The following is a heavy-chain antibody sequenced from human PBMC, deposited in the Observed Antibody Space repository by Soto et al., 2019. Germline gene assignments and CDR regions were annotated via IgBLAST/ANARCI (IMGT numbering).Heavy chain of an antibody. CDR3: ARVPGRYFDY. V-gene: IGHV4-31*03. J-gene: IGHJ4*02. CDR1: GGSISSGGYY. CDR2: IYNNGKT. Sequence: SETLSLTCTVSGGSISSGGYYWSWIRQHRGKGLEWIGYIYNNGKTYYNPSLKTRVTISLDTSKDQFSLKLNSVTAADTAVYYCARVPGRYFDYWGQGTLVTVSS.